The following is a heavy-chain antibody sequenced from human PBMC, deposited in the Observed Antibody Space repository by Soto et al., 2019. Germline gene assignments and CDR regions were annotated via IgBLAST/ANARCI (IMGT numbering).Heavy chain of an antibody. D-gene: IGHD2-15*01. CDR1: GGTFSSYA. V-gene: IGHV1-69*13. CDR2: IIPIFGTA. J-gene: IGHJ6*02. Sequence: ASVKVSCKASGGTFSSYAISWVRQAPGQGLEWMGGIIPIFGTANYAQKFQGRVTITADESTSTAYMELSSLRSEDTAVYYCARALVVVAATNILDYYYYGMDVWGQGTTVTVSS. CDR3: ARALVVVAATNILDYYYYGMDV.